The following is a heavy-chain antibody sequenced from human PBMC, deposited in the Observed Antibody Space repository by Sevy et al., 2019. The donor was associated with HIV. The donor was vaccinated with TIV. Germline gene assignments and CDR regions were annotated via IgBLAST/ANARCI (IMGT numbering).Heavy chain of an antibody. CDR3: TRVGGLTDYGMDV. CDR1: GGSVSSDTYY. CDR2: IYYNVRM. V-gene: IGHV4-61*01. J-gene: IGHJ6*02. Sequence: SETLSLTCTVSGGSVSSDTYYWTWIRQPPGKGLGFIGHIYYNVRMNYNPSLKSRVTISVDTSKNQFSLKVTSVTAADTAVYYCTRVGGLTDYGMDVWRQGTTVTVSS. D-gene: IGHD1-26*01.